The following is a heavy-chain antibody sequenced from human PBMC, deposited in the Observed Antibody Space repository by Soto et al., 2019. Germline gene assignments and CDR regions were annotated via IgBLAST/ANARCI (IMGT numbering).Heavy chain of an antibody. CDR3: AKGLGYCSSTSCYRSFGYGMDV. CDR1: GFTFSSYA. D-gene: IGHD2-2*02. J-gene: IGHJ6*02. Sequence: LRLSCAASGFTFSSYAMSWVRQAPGKGLEWVSAISGSGGSTYYADSVKGRFTISRDNSKNTLYLQMNSLRAEDTAVYYCAKGLGYCSSTSCYRSFGYGMDVWGQGTTVTVSS. CDR2: ISGSGGST. V-gene: IGHV3-23*01.